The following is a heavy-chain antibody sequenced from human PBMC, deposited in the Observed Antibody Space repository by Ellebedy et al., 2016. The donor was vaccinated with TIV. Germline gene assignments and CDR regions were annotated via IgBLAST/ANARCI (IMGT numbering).Heavy chain of an antibody. CDR2: MSTGGTT. CDR1: GVSVDDYF. J-gene: IGHJ4*02. Sequence: MPGGSLRLSCAVYGVSVDDYFWSWVRQPPGKGLEWVAYMSTGGTTSYNPSLKRRVSISLDTSKNHFSLKLTYMTAADTAIYYCARHADYGWFALDYWGQGTLVSVSS. CDR3: ARHADYGWFALDY. D-gene: IGHD4/OR15-4a*01. V-gene: IGHV4-59*08.